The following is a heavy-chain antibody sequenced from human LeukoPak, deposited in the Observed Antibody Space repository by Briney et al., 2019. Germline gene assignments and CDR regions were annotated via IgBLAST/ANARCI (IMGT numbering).Heavy chain of an antibody. D-gene: IGHD3-22*01. J-gene: IGHJ4*02. CDR2: ISAYNGNT. Sequence: ASVKVSCKASGYTFTSYGISWVRQAPGQGLEWMGWISAYNGNTNYAQKLQGRVTMTTDTSTSTAYMELRSLRSDDTAVYYCAKDSSRYDSSGSEFDYWGQGTLVTVSS. CDR3: AKDSSRYDSSGSEFDY. CDR1: GYTFTSYG. V-gene: IGHV1-18*01.